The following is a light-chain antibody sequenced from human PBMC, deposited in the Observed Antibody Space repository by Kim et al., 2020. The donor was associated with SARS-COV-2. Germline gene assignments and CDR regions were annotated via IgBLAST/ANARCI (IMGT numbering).Light chain of an antibody. V-gene: IGKV1-9*01. CDR2: DAT. CDR3: QQLNSFPPV. CDR1: KGISSY. Sequence: AAVGDRVTITCRASKGISSYLAWYQKIPGKAPNLLIYDATTLQSGVPSRFSGGGSGTDFTLTISSLQPEDFATYYCQQLNSFPPVFGPGTKVDIK. J-gene: IGKJ3*01.